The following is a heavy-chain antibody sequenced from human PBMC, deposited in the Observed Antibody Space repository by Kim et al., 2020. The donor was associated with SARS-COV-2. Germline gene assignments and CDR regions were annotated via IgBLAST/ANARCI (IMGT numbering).Heavy chain of an antibody. J-gene: IGHJ5*02. D-gene: IGHD5-18*01. V-gene: IGHV3-30*04. CDR3: ARDPEYSYGYGWFDP. CDR2: ISYDGSNK. Sequence: GGSLKLSCAASGFTFSSYAMHWVRQAPGKGLEWVAVISYDGSNKYYADSVKGRFTISRDNSKNTLYLQMNSLRAEDTAVYYCARDPEYSYGYGWFDPWG. CDR1: GFTFSSYA.